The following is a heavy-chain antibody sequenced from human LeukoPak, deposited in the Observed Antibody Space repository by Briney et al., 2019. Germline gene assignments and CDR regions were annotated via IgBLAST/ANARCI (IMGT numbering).Heavy chain of an antibody. D-gene: IGHD6-13*01. Sequence: SETLSLTCTVSGGSISSYYWSWIRQPPGKGLEWIGYIYYSGSTNYNPSLKSRVTISVDTSKNQFSLKLSSVTAADTAVYYCARLGNIAAGGRDAFDIWGQGTMVTVSS. CDR3: ARLGNIAAGGRDAFDI. CDR2: IYYSGST. V-gene: IGHV4-59*08. J-gene: IGHJ3*02. CDR1: GGSISSYY.